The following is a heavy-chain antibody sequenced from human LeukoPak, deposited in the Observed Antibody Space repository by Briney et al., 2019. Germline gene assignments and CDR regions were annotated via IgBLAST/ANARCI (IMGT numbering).Heavy chain of an antibody. CDR1: GGTFSSYA. V-gene: IGHV1-69*05. CDR2: IIPIFGTA. J-gene: IGHJ6*03. CDR3: ARDRLGITGTIYYYMDV. D-gene: IGHD1-7*01. Sequence: SVKVSCKASGGTFSSYAISWVRQAPGQGLEWMGGIIPIFGTANYAQKFQGRVTITTDESTSTAYMELSSQRSEDTAVYYCARDRLGITGTIYYYMDVWGKGTTVTVSS.